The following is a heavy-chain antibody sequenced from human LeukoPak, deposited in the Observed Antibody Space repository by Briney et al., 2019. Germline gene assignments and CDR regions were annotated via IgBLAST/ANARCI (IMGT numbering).Heavy chain of an antibody. CDR1: GGSISSYY. D-gene: IGHD5-18*01. J-gene: IGHJ6*03. CDR2: IYYSGGT. V-gene: IGHV4-59*01. CDR3: ARDVGYSYDFDYYYMDV. Sequence: SETLSLTCTVSGGSISSYYWSWIRQPPGKGLEWIGYIYYSGGTNYNPSLKSRVTISVDTSKNQFSLKLSSVTAADTAVYYCARDVGYSYDFDYYYMDVWGKGTTVTVSS.